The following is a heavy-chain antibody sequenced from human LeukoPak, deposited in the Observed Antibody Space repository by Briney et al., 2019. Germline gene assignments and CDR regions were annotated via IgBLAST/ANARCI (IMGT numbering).Heavy chain of an antibody. CDR3: ARSDTHHIHSSSWHFDY. D-gene: IGHD6-13*01. CDR2: SSYSGSS. Sequence: TSETLSLTRSVSGGSIGTNYWSWIRQVPGKGLEWIGYSSYSGSSNYNPSLKSRVTISVDTSKTQFSLYLNSVTAADTAVYYCARSDTHHIHSSSWHFDYWGQGTLVTVSS. CDR1: GGSIGTNY. J-gene: IGHJ4*02. V-gene: IGHV4-59*01.